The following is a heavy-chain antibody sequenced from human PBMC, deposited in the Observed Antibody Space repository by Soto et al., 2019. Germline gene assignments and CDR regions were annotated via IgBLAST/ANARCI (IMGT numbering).Heavy chain of an antibody. CDR2: ISYDGSNK. V-gene: IGHV3-30-3*01. D-gene: IGHD3-22*01. Sequence: PGWSLRLSCAASGFTFSSYAMHLVRQAPGKGLEWVAFISYDGSNKYYADSVKGRFTISRDNSKNTLYLQMNSLRAEDTAVYYCAREGWDYYDSSGYGNLGDPKFEYWGEGTLVTVS. J-gene: IGHJ4*02. CDR1: GFTFSSYA. CDR3: AREGWDYYDSSGYGNLGDPKFEY.